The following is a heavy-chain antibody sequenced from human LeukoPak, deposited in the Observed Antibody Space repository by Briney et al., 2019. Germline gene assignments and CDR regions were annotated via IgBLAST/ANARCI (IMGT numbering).Heavy chain of an antibody. Sequence: GESLKISCKGSGYSFTSYWIGWVRQMPGKGLEWMGIIYPGDSDTRYSPSFQGQVTISADKSISTAYLQRSSLKASDTAMYYCARVLNGSWRALDYWGQGTLVTVSS. J-gene: IGHJ4*02. V-gene: IGHV5-51*01. CDR1: GYSFTSYW. D-gene: IGHD1-20*01. CDR3: ARVLNGSWRALDY. CDR2: IYPGDSDT.